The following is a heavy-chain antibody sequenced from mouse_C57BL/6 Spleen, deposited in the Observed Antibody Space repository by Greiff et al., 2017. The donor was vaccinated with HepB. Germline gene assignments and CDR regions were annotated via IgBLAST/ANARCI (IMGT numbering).Heavy chain of an antibody. V-gene: IGHV1-50*01. CDR1: GYTFTSYW. CDR3: ARKFITTVVAPRYFDV. CDR2: IDPSDSYT. D-gene: IGHD1-1*01. J-gene: IGHJ1*03. Sequence: QVQLQQPGAELVKPGASVKLSCKASGYTFTSYWMQWVKQRPGQGLEWIGEIDPSDSYTNYNQKFKGKATLTVDTSSSTAYMQLSSLTSEDSAVYYCARKFITTVVAPRYFDVWGTGTTVTVSS.